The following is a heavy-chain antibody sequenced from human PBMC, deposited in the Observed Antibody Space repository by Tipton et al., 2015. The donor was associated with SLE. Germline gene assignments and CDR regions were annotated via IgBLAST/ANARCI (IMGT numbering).Heavy chain of an antibody. Sequence: TLSLTCAVYGGSFSGYYWSWIRQPPGKGLEWIGEINRRGSTNYNPSLKSRVTISVDTSKNQFSLKQSSVTAADTAVYYCARLSIAARQSNDYWGREPWSPSPQ. CDR1: GGSFSGYY. CDR2: INRRGST. J-gene: IGHJ4*02. D-gene: IGHD6-6*01. V-gene: IGHV4-34*01. CDR3: ARLSIAARQSNDY.